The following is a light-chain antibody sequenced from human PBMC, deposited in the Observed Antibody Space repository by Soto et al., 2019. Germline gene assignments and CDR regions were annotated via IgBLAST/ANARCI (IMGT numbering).Light chain of an antibody. V-gene: IGLV2-14*01. J-gene: IGLJ2*01. CDR2: DVS. CDR1: SSDVGGYNY. Sequence: QSALTQPASVSGSPGQSITISCTGTSSDVGGYNYVSWYQQHPGKAPKLMIYDVSTLPSGVSNRFSGSKSGNTASLTISGLQAEDEADYYCSSHTSSSTYVLFGGGTKLTVL. CDR3: SSHTSSSTYVL.